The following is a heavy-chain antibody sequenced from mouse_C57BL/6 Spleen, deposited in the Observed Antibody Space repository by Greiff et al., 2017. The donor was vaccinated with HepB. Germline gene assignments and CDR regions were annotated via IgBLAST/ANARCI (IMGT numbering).Heavy chain of an antibody. Sequence: QVQLQQSGAELVKPGASVKLSCKASGYTFTEYTIHWVKQRSGQGLEWIGWFYPGSGSIKYNEKFKDKATLTADKSSSAVYMELSRLTSEDSAVYFCARHEEERETAQATAWFAYWGQGTLVTVSA. V-gene: IGHV1-62-2*01. CDR1: GYTFTEYT. J-gene: IGHJ3*01. D-gene: IGHD3-2*02. CDR2: FYPGSGSI. CDR3: ARHEEERETAQATAWFAY.